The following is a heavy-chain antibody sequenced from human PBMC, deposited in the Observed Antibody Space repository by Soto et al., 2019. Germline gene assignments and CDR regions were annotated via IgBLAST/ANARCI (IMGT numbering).Heavy chain of an antibody. Sequence: QVQLQESGPGLVKPSQTLSLTCTVSGGSISSGDYYWSWIRQPPGKGLEWIGYICHSGSPYYNPTLEGRVNISVDTSKNQFSLKLSSVTAADTAVYYCARERPDGARLDPWGQGTLVTVSS. CDR3: ARERPDGARLDP. CDR2: ICHSGSP. V-gene: IGHV4-30-4*01. CDR1: GGSISSGDYY. J-gene: IGHJ5*02. D-gene: IGHD6-6*01.